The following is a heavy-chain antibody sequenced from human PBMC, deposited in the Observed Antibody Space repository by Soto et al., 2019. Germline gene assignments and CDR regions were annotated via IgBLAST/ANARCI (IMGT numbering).Heavy chain of an antibody. D-gene: IGHD3-22*01. CDR3: ARDGMNYYDSSGYYHDAFDI. V-gene: IGHV3-7*03. Sequence: PGGSLRLSCAASGFTFSGYWMSWVRQAPGKGLEWVANIKQDGSEKYYVDSVKGRFTISRDNAKNSLYLQMNSLRAEDTAVYYCARDGMNYYDSSGYYHDAFDIWGQGTMVTV. CDR2: IKQDGSEK. CDR1: GFTFSGYW. J-gene: IGHJ3*02.